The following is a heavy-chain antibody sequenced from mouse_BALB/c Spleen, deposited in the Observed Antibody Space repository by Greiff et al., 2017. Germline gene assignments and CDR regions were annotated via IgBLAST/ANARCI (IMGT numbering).Heavy chain of an antibody. CDR3: ARGEAKDYAMDY. Sequence: EVKLMESGGGLVQPGGSLKLSCAASGFTFSSYTMSWVRQTPEKRLEWVAYISNGGGSTYYPDTVKGRFTISRDNAKNTLYLQMSSLKSEDTAMYYCARGEAKDYAMDYWGQGTSVTVSS. J-gene: IGHJ4*01. CDR2: ISNGGGST. CDR1: GFTFSSYT. V-gene: IGHV5-12-2*01. D-gene: IGHD6-1*01.